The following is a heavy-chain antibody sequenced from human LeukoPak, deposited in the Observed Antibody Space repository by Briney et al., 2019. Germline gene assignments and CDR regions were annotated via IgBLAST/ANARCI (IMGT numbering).Heavy chain of an antibody. D-gene: IGHD1-26*01. V-gene: IGHV4-61*01. CDR2: CYYSGIT. Sequence: SETLSLTCTVSGGSVSSRSYYWSWIRQPPGKRLEWVGYCYYSGITNYNPSLKSRVTMSVDTSKNQFSLKLTSVTAADTAVYYCARDQDGATFLDYRGQGALVTVS. CDR3: ARDQDGATFLDY. CDR1: GGSVSSRSYY. J-gene: IGHJ4*02.